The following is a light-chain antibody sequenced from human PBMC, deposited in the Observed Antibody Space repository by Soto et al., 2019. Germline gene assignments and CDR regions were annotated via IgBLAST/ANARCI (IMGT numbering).Light chain of an antibody. Sequence: IQXTHTLLPRPALIGDIVTFTCRARPGVSSHLAWHQQKPGPAXNXXXYAASTSNSGVPPRFSGSGSGTEFNLKITILQPDDFAPYHCQESNSYTITVGQGTRLEI. J-gene: IGKJ5*01. CDR1: PGVSSH. CDR3: QESNSYTIT. V-gene: IGKV1-9*01. CDR2: AAS.